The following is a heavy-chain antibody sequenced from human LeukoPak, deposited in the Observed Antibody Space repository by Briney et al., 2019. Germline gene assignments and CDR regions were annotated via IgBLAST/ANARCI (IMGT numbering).Heavy chain of an antibody. CDR3: ATMVRGVDDAFDI. D-gene: IGHD3-10*01. CDR1: GYTLTELS. V-gene: IGHV1-24*01. J-gene: IGHJ3*02. CDR2: FDPEDGET. Sequence: GASVKVSCKVSGYTLTELSMHWVRQAPGKGLEWMGGFDPEDGETIYAQRFQGRVTMTEDTSTDTAYMELSSLRSEDTAVYYCATMVRGVDDAFDIWGQGTMVTISS.